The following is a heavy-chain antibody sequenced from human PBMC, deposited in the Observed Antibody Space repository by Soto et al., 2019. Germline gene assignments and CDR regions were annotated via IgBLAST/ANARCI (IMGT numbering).Heavy chain of an antibody. CDR1: GGSITNYY. Sequence: QVQLQESGPGLVKPSETLSLTCTVSGGSITNYYCSWFRQPPGKGLEWIGYIQYNGYSAYNLSLKRRVTMSMDTSKTQFSLMLESVTATATAVYYFERHGFGSLHGLVDVWGQGTTVIVSS. CDR3: ERHGFGSLHGLVDV. V-gene: IGHV4-59*08. D-gene: IGHD3-10*01. J-gene: IGHJ6*02. CDR2: IQYNGYS.